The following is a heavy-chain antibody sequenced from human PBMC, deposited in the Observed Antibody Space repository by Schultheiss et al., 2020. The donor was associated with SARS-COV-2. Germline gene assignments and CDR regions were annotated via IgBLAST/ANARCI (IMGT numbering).Heavy chain of an antibody. Sequence: ASVKVSCKASGGTFSSYAISWVRQAPGQRLEWMGWINPNSGGTNYAQKFQGRVTMTRDTSISTAYMELSRLTSDDTAVYYCARDVKTNGMDVWGRGTTVTVSS. CDR1: GGTFSSYA. CDR3: ARDVKTNGMDV. J-gene: IGHJ6*02. CDR2: INPNSGGT. V-gene: IGHV1-2*02.